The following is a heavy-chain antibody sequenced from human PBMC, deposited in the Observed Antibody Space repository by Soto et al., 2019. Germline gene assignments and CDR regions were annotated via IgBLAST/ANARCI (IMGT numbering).Heavy chain of an antibody. J-gene: IGHJ6*02. Sequence: SETLSLTCAVYGGSFSGYYWSWIRQPPGKGLEWIGEINHSGSTNYNPSLKSRVIISVDTSKNQFSLKLSSVTAADTAVYYCARGGYGSGSYPVYYYGMDVWGQGTTVTVSS. V-gene: IGHV4-34*01. CDR3: ARGGYGSGSYPVYYYGMDV. CDR2: INHSGST. D-gene: IGHD3-10*01. CDR1: GGSFSGYY.